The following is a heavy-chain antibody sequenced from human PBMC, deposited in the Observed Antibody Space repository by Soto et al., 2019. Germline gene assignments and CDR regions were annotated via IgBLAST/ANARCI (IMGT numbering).Heavy chain of an antibody. CDR2: ISAYNGNT. J-gene: IGHJ4*02. V-gene: IGHV1-18*01. CDR3: ARDLAAGTCDY. Sequence: QVQLVQSGAEVRKPGASVKVSCKASGYTFTSYAISWVRQAPGQGLEWMGWISAYNGNTNYAQKLQGRVTMTTDTPTSTAYRELRSLRSDDTAVYYCARDLAAGTCDYWGQGTLVTVSS. CDR1: GYTFTSYA. D-gene: IGHD6-13*01.